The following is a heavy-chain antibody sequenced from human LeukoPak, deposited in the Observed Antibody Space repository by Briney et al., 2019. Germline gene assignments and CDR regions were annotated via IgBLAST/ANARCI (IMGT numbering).Heavy chain of an antibody. D-gene: IGHD2/OR15-2a*01. CDR3: ARRLSTRSYYLDD. CDR1: GGSISSGGYS. CDR2: IYYSGTT. V-gene: IGHV4-30-2*03. Sequence: SQTLSLTCAVSGGSISSGGYSWSWVRQPPGKGLEWIGDIYYSGTTNYNPSLKSRVTMSVDTSKNQFSLKLNSATAADTAVYYCARRLSTRSYYLDDWGQGTLVTVSS. J-gene: IGHJ4*02.